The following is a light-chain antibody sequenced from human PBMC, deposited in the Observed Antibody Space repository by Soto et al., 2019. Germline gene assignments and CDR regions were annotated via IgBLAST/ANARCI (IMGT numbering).Light chain of an antibody. CDR1: SSDVGAYIY. Sequence: QSALTQPPSASGSPGQSVTISCTGTSSDVGAYIYVSWYQQHPGKAPKLMIYEVSKRPSGVPGRFSASKSGNTASLTVSGLQAEDEADYYCSSYAGSNNFVFGTGTKVTVL. CDR3: SSYAGSNNFV. CDR2: EVS. J-gene: IGLJ1*01. V-gene: IGLV2-8*01.